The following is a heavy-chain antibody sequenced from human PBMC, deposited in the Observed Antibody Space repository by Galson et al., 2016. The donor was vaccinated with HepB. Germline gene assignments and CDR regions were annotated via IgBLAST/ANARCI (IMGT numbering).Heavy chain of an antibody. CDR3: ARDSTATPRHNWFDP. CDR1: GLTFSHFT. J-gene: IGHJ5*02. Sequence: SLRLSCAASGLTFSHFTMNWVRQAPGKGLEWVSSISSSSNYIYYADSVRGRFTISRDNANNLLYLQMNSLRAEDTAVYYCARDSTATPRHNWFDPWGQETLVTISS. V-gene: IGHV3-21*01. D-gene: IGHD2-21*02. CDR2: ISSSSNYI.